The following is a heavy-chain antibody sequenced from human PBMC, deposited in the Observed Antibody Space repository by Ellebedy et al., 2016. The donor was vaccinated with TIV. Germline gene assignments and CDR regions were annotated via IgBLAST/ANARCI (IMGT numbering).Heavy chain of an antibody. V-gene: IGHV3-9*01. Sequence: PGGSLRLSCAASGSTFHDYGMHWVRQAPGKGLEWVSCISWNGGDMDYADSVKGRFTISRDNAKNSLYLRMNSLRAEDTAVYYCARDYYGSGSYSSDWGQGTLVTVSS. CDR3: ARDYYGSGSYSSD. CDR2: ISWNGGDM. J-gene: IGHJ4*02. CDR1: GSTFHDYG. D-gene: IGHD3-10*01.